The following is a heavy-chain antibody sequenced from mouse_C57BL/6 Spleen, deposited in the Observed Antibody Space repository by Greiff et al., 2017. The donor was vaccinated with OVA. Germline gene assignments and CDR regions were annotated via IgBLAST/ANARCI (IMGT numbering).Heavy chain of an antibody. CDR3: ARERNYGNRLDY. J-gene: IGHJ2*01. CDR2: ISDGGSYT. D-gene: IGHD2-1*01. CDR1: GFTFSSYA. Sequence: EVMLVESGGGLVKPGGSLKLSCAASGFTFSSYAMSWVRQTPEKRLEWVATISDGGSYTYYPDNVKGRFTISRDNAKNNLYLQMSHLKSEDTAMYYCARERNYGNRLDYWGQGTTLTVSS. V-gene: IGHV5-4*01.